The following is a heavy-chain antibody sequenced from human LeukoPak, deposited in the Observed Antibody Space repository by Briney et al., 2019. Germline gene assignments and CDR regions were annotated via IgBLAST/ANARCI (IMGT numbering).Heavy chain of an antibody. CDR2: INPSGGST. CDR1: GYTFTSYY. Sequence: ASVKVSCTASGYTFTSYYMHWVRQAPGQGLEWMGIINPSGGSTSYAQKFQGRVTMTRDTSTSTVYMELSSLRSEDTAVYYCARDLIPSVVAASGIDYWGQGTLVTVSS. D-gene: IGHD2-15*01. CDR3: ARDLIPSVVAASGIDY. V-gene: IGHV1-46*01. J-gene: IGHJ4*02.